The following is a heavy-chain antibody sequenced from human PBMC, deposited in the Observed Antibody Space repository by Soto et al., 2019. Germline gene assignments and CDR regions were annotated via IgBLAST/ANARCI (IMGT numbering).Heavy chain of an antibody. Sequence: ASVKVSCKASGYTFSSYAMNWVRQAPGQRLEWMGWINAGNGNTKYSQKFQGRVTITRHTSASTAYMELSSLRSEDTAVYYCARGVSTVTPNWFDPWGQGSLVTVSS. CDR3: ARGVSTVTPNWFDP. J-gene: IGHJ5*02. CDR1: GYTFSSYA. CDR2: INAGNGNT. V-gene: IGHV1-3*01. D-gene: IGHD4-17*01.